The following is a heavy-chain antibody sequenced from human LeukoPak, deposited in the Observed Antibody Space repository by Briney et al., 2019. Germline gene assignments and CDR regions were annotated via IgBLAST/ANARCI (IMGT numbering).Heavy chain of an antibody. V-gene: IGHV3-23*01. J-gene: IGHJ4*02. CDR3: AKDRSIAAAANYFDY. CDR2: ISSSGVGT. Sequence: GGSLRLSCAASGFTFSNYAMSWVRQAPGTGLEWVSTISSSGVGTYYADSVKGRFTISRDNSKNTLYLQVNSLRAEDTAVYYCAKDRSIAAAANYFDYWGQGTLVTVSS. CDR1: GFTFSNYA. D-gene: IGHD6-13*01.